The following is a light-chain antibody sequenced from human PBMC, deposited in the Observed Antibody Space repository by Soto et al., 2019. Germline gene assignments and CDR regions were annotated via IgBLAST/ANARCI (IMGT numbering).Light chain of an antibody. J-gene: IGKJ2*01. CDR2: ATS. CDR3: QQSYSTPYT. Sequence: DIQMTQSPSSLSASVGDRVTITCRASQTISNYLSWYQQKPGKAPKLLIYATSSLQSGVPSRFSGSGSGTDFALTINSLQPEDFATFYCQQSYSTPYTFGQGTKLEIK. V-gene: IGKV1-39*01. CDR1: QTISNY.